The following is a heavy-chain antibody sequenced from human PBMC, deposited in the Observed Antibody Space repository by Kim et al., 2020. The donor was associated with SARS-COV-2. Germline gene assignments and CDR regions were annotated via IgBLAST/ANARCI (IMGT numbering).Heavy chain of an antibody. D-gene: IGHD6-13*01. CDR2: ISGSGGST. CDR3: AKEVEVGVEYSSSWYKGIGPFKYFQH. Sequence: GGSLRLSCAASGFTFSSYAMSWVRQAPGKGLEWVSAISGSGGSTYYADSVKGRFTISRDNSKNTLYLQMNSLRAEDTAVYYCAKEVEVGVEYSSSWYKGIGPFKYFQHWGQGTLVTVSS. CDR1: GFTFSSYA. V-gene: IGHV3-23*01. J-gene: IGHJ1*01.